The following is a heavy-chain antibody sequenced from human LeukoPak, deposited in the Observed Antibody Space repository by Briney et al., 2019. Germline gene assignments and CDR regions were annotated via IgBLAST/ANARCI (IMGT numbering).Heavy chain of an antibody. V-gene: IGHV3-72*01. Sequence: GGSLRLSCAVSGFTFSDHYMDWVRQAAGKGLGWVGRSRNKDHRYSTEYAASVKGRFTISRDESKNSLYLQMNSLKIEDTAIYYCVRGHDSFDYWGQGTLVTVSS. CDR1: GFTFSDHY. CDR2: SRNKDHRYST. D-gene: IGHD3-3*01. CDR3: VRGHDSFDY. J-gene: IGHJ4*02.